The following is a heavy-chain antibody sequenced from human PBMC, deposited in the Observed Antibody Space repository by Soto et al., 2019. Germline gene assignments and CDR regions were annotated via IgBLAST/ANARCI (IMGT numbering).Heavy chain of an antibody. Sequence: PGGSLRLSCAASGFTFSSYAMSWVRQAPGKGLEWVSAISGSGGSTYYADSVKGRFTISRDNSKNTLYLQMNSLRAEDTAVYYCAKGVTIFGVSLWYFDYWGQGTLVTV. J-gene: IGHJ4*02. CDR2: ISGSGGST. CDR1: GFTFSSYA. D-gene: IGHD3-3*01. V-gene: IGHV3-23*01. CDR3: AKGVTIFGVSLWYFDY.